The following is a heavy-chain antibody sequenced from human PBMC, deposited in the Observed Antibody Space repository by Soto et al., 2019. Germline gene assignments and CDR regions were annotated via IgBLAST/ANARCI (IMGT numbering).Heavy chain of an antibody. CDR2: IIPILGIA. D-gene: IGHD3-10*01. Sequence: QVQLVQSGAEVKKPGSSVKVSCKASGGTFSSYTISWVRQAPGQGLEWMGRIIPILGIANYAQKFQGRVTITADKSTSTAYMELSSLRSEDTAVYYCARSPGQGEDYFDYWGQGTLVTVSS. J-gene: IGHJ4*02. CDR3: ARSPGQGEDYFDY. CDR1: GGTFSSYT. V-gene: IGHV1-69*02.